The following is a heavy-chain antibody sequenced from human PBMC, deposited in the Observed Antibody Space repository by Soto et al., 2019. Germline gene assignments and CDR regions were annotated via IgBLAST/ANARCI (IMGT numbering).Heavy chain of an antibody. V-gene: IGHV4-34*01. CDR2: INNSGST. CDR1: GGPFRGHY. CDR3: GRVGNFLGGNWFDP. D-gene: IGHD4-4*01. Sequence: SETLSLTCAVYGGPFRGHYWSWIRQPPGKGLEWIGEINNSGSTNYNPSLKSRVTISIDTSKSQFSLKLSSVTAADTAVYYCGRVGNFLGGNWFDPWGQGTLVTVSS. J-gene: IGHJ5*02.